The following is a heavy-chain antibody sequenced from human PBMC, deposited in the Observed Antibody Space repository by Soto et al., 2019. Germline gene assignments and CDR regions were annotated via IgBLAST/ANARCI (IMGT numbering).Heavy chain of an antibody. CDR2: VSSSGDSK. J-gene: IGHJ6*02. V-gene: IGHV3-NL1*01. CDR3: AKDGSHLAVAGTSPTSYFYGLAV. Sequence: GGSLRLSCAASGFDFSRHSMHWVRQAPGKGLEWVTVVSSSGDSKNYAGSVKGRLTISRDNSKNTLYLQMNSLRVEDTAVYYCAKDGSHLAVAGTSPTSYFYGLAVWGQGTTVTAP. D-gene: IGHD6-19*01. CDR1: GFDFSRHS.